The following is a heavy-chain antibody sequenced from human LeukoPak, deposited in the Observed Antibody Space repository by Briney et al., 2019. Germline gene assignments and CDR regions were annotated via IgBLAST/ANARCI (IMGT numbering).Heavy chain of an antibody. D-gene: IGHD3-10*01. CDR1: GGSISSFY. J-gene: IGHJ4*02. V-gene: IGHV4-59*01. CDR2: IFHTGSA. Sequence: PSETLSLTCSVSGGSISSFYWSWIRQPPGQGLEWIGNIFHTGSASYNPSLRSRVTMSVDTSKNQFSLRLTSVSAADTAVYYCARYGSGNTEFDYWGQGTLVTVSS. CDR3: ARYGSGNTEFDY.